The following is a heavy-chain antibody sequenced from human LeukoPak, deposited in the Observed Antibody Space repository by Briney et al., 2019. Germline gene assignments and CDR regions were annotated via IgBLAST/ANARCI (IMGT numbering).Heavy chain of an antibody. V-gene: IGHV3-30*03. Sequence: GRSLRLSCAASGFTFSSYGMHWVRQAPGKGLEWVAVISNDGSNKYYADSVKGRFTISRDNSKNTLYLQMNSLRAEDTAVYYCARVGGSNAFDIWGQGTMVIVSS. CDR3: ARVGGSNAFDI. J-gene: IGHJ3*02. D-gene: IGHD1-26*01. CDR2: ISNDGSNK. CDR1: GFTFSSYG.